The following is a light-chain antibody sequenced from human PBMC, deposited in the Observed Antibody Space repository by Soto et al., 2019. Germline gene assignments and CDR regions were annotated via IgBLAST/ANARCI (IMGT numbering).Light chain of an antibody. CDR2: DAS. V-gene: IGKV3D-20*02. J-gene: IGKJ5*01. CDR1: QSVSSSY. Sequence: EVVLTQSPGTLSLSPGERATLSCWASQSVSSSYFAWYQQKPGQAPRLLIYDASSRATGIPDRFSGSGSGTDFTLTISSLEPEDFAVYYCQQRSNWPSITFGQGTRLEIK. CDR3: QQRSNWPSIT.